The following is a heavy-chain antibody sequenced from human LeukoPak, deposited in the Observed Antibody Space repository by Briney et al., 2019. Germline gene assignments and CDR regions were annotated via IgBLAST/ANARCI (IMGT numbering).Heavy chain of an antibody. V-gene: IGHV5-51*01. Sequence: GESLKISCKGSGYSFTSYWIGWVRQMPGKGLEWMGIIYPGDSDTRYSPSFQGQVTISADKSISTAYLQWSSLKASDTAVYYCARHLYALRLGESPPWTPGDAFDIWGQGTMVTVSS. D-gene: IGHD3-16*01. CDR1: GYSFTSYW. CDR2: IYPGDSDT. J-gene: IGHJ3*02. CDR3: ARHLYALRLGESPPWTPGDAFDI.